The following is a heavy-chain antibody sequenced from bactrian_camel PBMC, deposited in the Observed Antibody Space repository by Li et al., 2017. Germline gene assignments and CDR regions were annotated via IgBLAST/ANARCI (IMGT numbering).Heavy chain of an antibody. CDR1: GSGPNTAR. Sequence: HVQLVESGGGSVQAGGSLRLSCVVSGSGPNTARMAWFRQPPGKEREEVASIFTGGVSTYYADSVKGRFTISQDNAKGTLFLVMTRLKPEDTAMYYCAAGPRRVWIGRVCSQENNYDYWGLGT. CDR2: IFTGGVST. J-gene: IGHJ4*01. CDR3: AAGPRRVWIGRVCSQENNYDY. V-gene: IGHV3S54*01. D-gene: IGHD1*01.